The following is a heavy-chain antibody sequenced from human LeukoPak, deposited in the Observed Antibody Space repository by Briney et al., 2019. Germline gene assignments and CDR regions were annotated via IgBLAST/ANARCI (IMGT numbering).Heavy chain of an antibody. Sequence: PGGSLRLSCAASGFTFSDYYMSWIRQAPGKGLEWVSYISSSGSTIYYADSVKGRFTISRDNAKNSLYLQMNSLRAEDTAVYYCARSGIVVVPGVDPIGGYYFDYWGQGTLVTVSS. V-gene: IGHV3-11*01. J-gene: IGHJ4*02. CDR2: ISSSGSTI. D-gene: IGHD2-2*01. CDR1: GFTFSDYY. CDR3: ARSGIVVVPGVDPIGGYYFDY.